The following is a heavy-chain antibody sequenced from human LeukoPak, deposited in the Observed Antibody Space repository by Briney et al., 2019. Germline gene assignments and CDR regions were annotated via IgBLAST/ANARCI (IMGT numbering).Heavy chain of an antibody. J-gene: IGHJ4*02. CDR1: GYTFTSYY. D-gene: IGHD5-18*01. CDR3: AREYSYGPGDY. CDR2: INAGNGNT. V-gene: IGHV1-3*01. Sequence: GASVKVSCKASGYTFTSYYMHWVRQAPGQGLEWMGWINAGNGNTKYSQKFQGRVTITRDTSASTAYMELSSLRSEDTAVYYCAREYSYGPGDYWGQGTLVTVSS.